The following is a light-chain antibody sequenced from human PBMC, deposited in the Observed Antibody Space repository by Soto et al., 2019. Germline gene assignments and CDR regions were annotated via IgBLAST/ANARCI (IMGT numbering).Light chain of an antibody. V-gene: IGKV3-20*01. CDR3: QQYGSSPFT. Sequence: EIVLTQSPGTLSLSPGERATLSCRASQSVSGSYLAWYQQKPGQPPRLLIYGASTGATGIPDRFSGSGSGPDFTLTISRLEPEDFAVYYCQQYGSSPFTFGQGTKLEIK. J-gene: IGKJ2*01. CDR1: QSVSGSY. CDR2: GAS.